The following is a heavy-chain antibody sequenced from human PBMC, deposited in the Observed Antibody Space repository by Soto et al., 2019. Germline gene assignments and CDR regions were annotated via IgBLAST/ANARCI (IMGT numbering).Heavy chain of an antibody. CDR3: ARDSGITIFGVVISVPNWFDP. J-gene: IGHJ5*02. D-gene: IGHD3-3*01. CDR2: IYHSGST. CDR1: GYSISSGYY. V-gene: IGHV4-38-2*02. Sequence: PSETLSLTCAVSGYSISSGYYWGWIRQPPGKGLEWIGSIYHSGSTYYNPSLKSRVTISVDTSKNQFSLKLSSVTAADTAVYYCARDSGITIFGVVISVPNWFDPWGQGTLVTVSS.